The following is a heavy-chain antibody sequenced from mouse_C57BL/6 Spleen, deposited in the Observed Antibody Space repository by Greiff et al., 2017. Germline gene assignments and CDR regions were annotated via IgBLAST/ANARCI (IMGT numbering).Heavy chain of an antibody. CDR1: GYTFTSYW. J-gene: IGHJ4*01. D-gene: IGHD2-4*01. V-gene: IGHV1-72*01. CDR3: ARRCDYDGYYYAMDY. Sequence: VQLQQPGAELVKPGASVKLSCKASGYTFTSYWMHWVKQRPGRGLEWIGRIDPYSGGTKYNEKFKSKATLTVDKSSSTAYMQLSSLTSEDSAVYYCARRCDYDGYYYAMDYWGQGTSVTVSS. CDR2: IDPYSGGT.